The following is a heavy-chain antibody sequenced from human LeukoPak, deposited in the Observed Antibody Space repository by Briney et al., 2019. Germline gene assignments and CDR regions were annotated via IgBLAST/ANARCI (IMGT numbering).Heavy chain of an antibody. CDR1: GYSFTSYW. J-gene: IGHJ5*02. Sequence: GESLKISCKGSGYSFTSYWIGWVRQMPGKGLEWMGIIYPGDSDTRYSPSFQGQVTISADKSISTAYLQWSSLKASDTAMYYCARARMDIVVVPAAINWFDPWGQGTLVTVSS. CDR2: IYPGDSDT. CDR3: ARARMDIVVVPAAINWFDP. V-gene: IGHV5-51*01. D-gene: IGHD2-2*03.